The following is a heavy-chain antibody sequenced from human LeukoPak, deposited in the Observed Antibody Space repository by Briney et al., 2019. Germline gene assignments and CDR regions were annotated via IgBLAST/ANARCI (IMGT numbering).Heavy chain of an antibody. CDR3: ARDQDYGDDGYYFDY. J-gene: IGHJ4*02. CDR2: ISYDGSNK. CDR1: GFTFSSYA. V-gene: IGHV3-30-3*01. D-gene: IGHD4-17*01. Sequence: GGSLRLSCAASGFTFSSYAMHWVRQAPGKGLEWVAVISYDGSNKYYADSVKGRFTISRDNSKNTLYLQMNSLRAEDTAVYYCARDQDYGDDGYYFDYWGQGTLVTVSS.